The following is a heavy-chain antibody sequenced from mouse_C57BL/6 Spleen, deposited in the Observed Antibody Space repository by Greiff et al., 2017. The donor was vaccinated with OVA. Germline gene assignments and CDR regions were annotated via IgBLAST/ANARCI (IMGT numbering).Heavy chain of an antibody. CDR3: ARFYYGSRGLDD. D-gene: IGHD1-1*01. J-gene: IGHJ2*01. CDR1: GYTFTSYW. V-gene: IGHV1-69*01. Sequence: VQLQQPGAELVMPGASVKLSCKASGYTFTSYWMHWVKQRPGQGLEWIGEIDPSDSYTNYNQKFKGKSTLTVDKSSSTAYMQLSSLTSEDSAVYYCARFYYGSRGLDDWGQGTTLTVSS. CDR2: IDPSDSYT.